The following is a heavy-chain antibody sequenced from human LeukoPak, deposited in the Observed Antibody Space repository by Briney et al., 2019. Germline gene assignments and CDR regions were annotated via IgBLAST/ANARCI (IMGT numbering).Heavy chain of an antibody. CDR2: INHSGST. CDR3: ARGVLLWFGELVGTYYYYGMDV. Sequence: SETLSLTCAVYGGSFSGYYWSWIRQPPGKGLEWIGEINHSGSTNYNPSLKSRVTISVHTSKNQFSLKLSSVTAADTAVYYCARGVLLWFGELVGTYYYYGMDVWGQGTTVTVSS. J-gene: IGHJ6*02. V-gene: IGHV4-34*01. D-gene: IGHD3-10*01. CDR1: GGSFSGYY.